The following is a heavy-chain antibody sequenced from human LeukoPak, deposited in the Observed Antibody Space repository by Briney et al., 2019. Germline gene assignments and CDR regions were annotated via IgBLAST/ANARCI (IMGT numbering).Heavy chain of an antibody. CDR2: ISDSGGST. CDR1: GFTFSSYG. CDR3: AKVSLHLGVYYDSSGHLRPLDY. D-gene: IGHD3-22*01. V-gene: IGHV3-23*01. Sequence: PGGSLRLSCAASGFTFSSYGMSWVRQAPGKGLEWVSTISDSGGSTYYADSVKGRFTISRDNSKNTLYLQMNSLRAEDTAVYYCAKVSLHLGVYYDSSGHLRPLDYWGQGTLVTVSS. J-gene: IGHJ4*02.